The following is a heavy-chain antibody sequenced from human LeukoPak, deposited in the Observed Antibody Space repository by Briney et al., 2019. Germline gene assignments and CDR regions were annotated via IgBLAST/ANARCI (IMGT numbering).Heavy chain of an antibody. CDR3: ASSLTGYPAWDY. J-gene: IGHJ4*02. D-gene: IGHD3-9*01. CDR1: GYTLTELS. Sequence: ASVKVSCKVSGYTLTELSMHWVRQAPGKGLEWMGSFDPEHGETIYAQKFQGRVTMTEDTSTDTAFMELSSLRSEDTAVCYCASSLTGYPAWDYWGQGTLVTVSS. V-gene: IGHV1-24*01. CDR2: FDPEHGET.